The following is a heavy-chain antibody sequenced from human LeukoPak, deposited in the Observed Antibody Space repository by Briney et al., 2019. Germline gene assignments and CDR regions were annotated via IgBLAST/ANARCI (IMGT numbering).Heavy chain of an antibody. CDR1: GFTFSASD. J-gene: IGHJ4*02. Sequence: GGSLRLSCVASGFTFSASDIDWVRQASGKGLEWVGRIRNKANNYATIYAASVKGRFTISRDDSNNTAYLQMNSLKSEDTAVYYCTRHATELGILAPGDYWGQGTLVTVSS. CDR2: IRNKANNYAT. CDR3: TRHATELGILAPGDY. V-gene: IGHV3-73*01. D-gene: IGHD2-8*02.